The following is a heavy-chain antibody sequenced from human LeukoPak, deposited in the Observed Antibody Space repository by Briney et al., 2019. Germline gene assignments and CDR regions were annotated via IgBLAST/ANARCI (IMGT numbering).Heavy chain of an antibody. CDR3: AREVSITIFGVVILPPYYYYGMDV. CDR2: ISAYNGNT. Sequence: ASVKVSCKASGYTFTSYAMHWVRQAPGQRLEWMGWISAYNGNTNYAQKLQGRVTMTTDTSTSTAYMELRSLRSDDTAVYYCAREVSITIFGVVILPPYYYYGMDVWGQGTTVTVSS. J-gene: IGHJ6*02. CDR1: GYTFTSYA. V-gene: IGHV1-18*01. D-gene: IGHD3-3*01.